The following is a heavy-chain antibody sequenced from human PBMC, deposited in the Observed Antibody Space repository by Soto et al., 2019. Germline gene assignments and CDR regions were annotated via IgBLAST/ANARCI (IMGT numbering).Heavy chain of an antibody. CDR2: ISGSGGST. CDR1: GFTFSSYA. CDR3: DMVRGLNYFDY. D-gene: IGHD3-10*01. Sequence: GGSLRLSCAASGFTFSSYAMSWVRQAPGKGLEWVSAISGSGGSTYYADSVKGRFTISRDNSKNTLYLQMNSLRAEDTAVYYCDMVRGLNYFDYWGQGTLVTVSS. V-gene: IGHV3-23*01. J-gene: IGHJ4*02.